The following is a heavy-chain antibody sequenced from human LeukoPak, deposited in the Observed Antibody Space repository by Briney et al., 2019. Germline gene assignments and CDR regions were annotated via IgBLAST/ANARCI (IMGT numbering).Heavy chain of an antibody. CDR3: ARQSSSSWYGIDY. J-gene: IGHJ4*02. D-gene: IGHD6-13*01. Sequence: SETLSLTCTVSGGSISSDYWSWIRQPPGKGLEWIGYIYYSGSTNYNPSLKSRVTISVDTSKNQFSLKLSSVTAADTAVYYCARQSSSSWYGIDYWGQGTLVTVSS. V-gene: IGHV4-59*08. CDR2: IYYSGST. CDR1: GGSISSDY.